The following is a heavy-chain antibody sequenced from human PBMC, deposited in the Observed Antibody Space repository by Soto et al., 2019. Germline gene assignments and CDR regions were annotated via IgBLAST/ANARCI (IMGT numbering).Heavy chain of an antibody. Sequence: GGSRRLACAASRFTFKSYAIHGVRQAPGKGLGWGAVISYDRSNKYYADSETGRFTISKDKSKNTRYLQMTTLNAEQTAVYYDATDMFMFLRYYYEENYYYYGMDVWGQGTTVTVSS. D-gene: IGHD3-22*01. CDR3: ATDMFMFLRYYYEENYYYYGMDV. CDR2: ISYDRSNK. J-gene: IGHJ6*02. CDR1: RFTFKSYA. V-gene: IGHV3-30-3*02.